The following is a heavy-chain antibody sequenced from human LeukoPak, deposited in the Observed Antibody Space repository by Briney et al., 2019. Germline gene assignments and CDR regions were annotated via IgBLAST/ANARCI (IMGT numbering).Heavy chain of an antibody. V-gene: IGHV3-48*03. CDR2: ISNSGSSI. CDR3: ARASGLSYMDV. J-gene: IGHJ6*03. Sequence: GGSLRLSCAASGFTFSSYEMNWVRQVPGKGLEWVSYISNSGSSIYYADSVKGRFTISRDNAKNALYLQMNSLRAEDTAVYYCARASGLSYMDVWGRGTTVTVSS. CDR1: GFTFSSYE. D-gene: IGHD3-16*02.